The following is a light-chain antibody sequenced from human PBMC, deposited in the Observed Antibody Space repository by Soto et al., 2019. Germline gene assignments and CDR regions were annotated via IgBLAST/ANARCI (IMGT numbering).Light chain of an antibody. CDR2: LGS. CDR1: QSLLHSNGYNY. V-gene: IGKV2-28*01. J-gene: IGKJ2*01. Sequence: DIVMTQSPLSLPVTPGEPASISCRSSQSLLHSNGYNYLDWYLQKPGQSSQLLIYLGSNRASGVTDGFSGSGSGTDFTLKISRVEAEDVGVYYCMQALQTPPYTFGQGTKLEIK. CDR3: MQALQTPPYT.